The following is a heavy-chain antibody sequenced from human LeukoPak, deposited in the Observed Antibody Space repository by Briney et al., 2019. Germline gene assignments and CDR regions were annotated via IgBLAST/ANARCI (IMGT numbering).Heavy chain of an antibody. Sequence: PGGSLRLSCAASGFIFTNYDMNWARHAPGEGREWVSGISGSGDTTDYADSVKGRFTISRDNSKNILYLQMNSLRAGDTAVYHCAKDRIDRATQVWGQGTLVTVSS. CDR1: GFIFTNYD. CDR3: AKDRIDRATQV. CDR2: ISGSGDTT. V-gene: IGHV3-23*01. J-gene: IGHJ4*02. D-gene: IGHD1-14*01.